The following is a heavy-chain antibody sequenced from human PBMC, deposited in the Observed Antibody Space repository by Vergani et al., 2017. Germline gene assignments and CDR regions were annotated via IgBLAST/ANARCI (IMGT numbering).Heavy chain of an antibody. CDR2: INHSGST. V-gene: IGHV4-34*01. CDR3: ARGAVAGKNYFDY. D-gene: IGHD6-19*01. J-gene: IGHJ4*02. CDR1: GGSFSGYY. Sequence: QVQLQQGGAGLLKPSETLSLTCAVYGGSFSGYYWSWIRQPPGKGLEWIGEINHSGSTNYNPSLKSRVTISVDTSKNQFSLKLSSVTAADTAVYYCARGAVAGKNYFDYWGQGTLVTVSS.